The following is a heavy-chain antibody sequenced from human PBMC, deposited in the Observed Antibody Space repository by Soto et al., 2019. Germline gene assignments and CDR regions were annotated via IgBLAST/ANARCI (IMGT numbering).Heavy chain of an antibody. CDR2: IIPILGIA. CDR3: ARFRGSYGMDV. D-gene: IGHD3-10*01. Sequence: GASVKVSCKGSGGTFSSYTISWVRQAPGQGLEWMGRIIPILGIASHAQKFQGIVTITADKSTSTAYMELSSLSSEDTAVYYCARFRGSYGMDVWGQGTTVTVSS. J-gene: IGHJ6*02. CDR1: GGTFSSYT. V-gene: IGHV1-69*02.